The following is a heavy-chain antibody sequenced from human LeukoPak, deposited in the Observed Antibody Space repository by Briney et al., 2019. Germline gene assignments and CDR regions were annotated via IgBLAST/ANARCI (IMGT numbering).Heavy chain of an antibody. CDR2: ITSSSSTI. CDR3: ARVGGRIGYYGGTTYYFDY. Sequence: PGGSLRLSCAVSGFTFSSYSMSWVRQAPGKGLEGGSYITSSSSTIYYADSVKGRFTISRDKAKTSLYLQMNRLRAEDTAVDYCARVGGRIGYYGGTTYYFDYWGQGTLVTVSS. CDR1: GFTFSSYS. V-gene: IGHV3-48*01. J-gene: IGHJ4*02. D-gene: IGHD1-26*01.